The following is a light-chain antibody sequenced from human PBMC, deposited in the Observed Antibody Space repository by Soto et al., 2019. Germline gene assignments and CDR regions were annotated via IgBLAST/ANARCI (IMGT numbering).Light chain of an antibody. V-gene: IGLV2-23*01. Sequence: QSALTQPASVSGSPGQSITISCTGTSSDVGSYNLVSWYQQHPGKAPKLMIYEDSKRPSGVSSRFFGSKSGNTASLTISGLQAEDEADYFCCSFARGSTVVFGGGTKLTVL. CDR1: SSDVGSYNL. CDR2: EDS. CDR3: CSFARGSTVV. J-gene: IGLJ3*02.